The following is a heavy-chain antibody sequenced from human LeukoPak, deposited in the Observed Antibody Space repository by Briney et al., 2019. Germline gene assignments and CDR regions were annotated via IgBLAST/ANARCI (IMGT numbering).Heavy chain of an antibody. CDR2: ISSSGRYI. D-gene: IGHD5-24*01. CDR1: TSSFSSYT. Sequence: AGGSLTLSCADSTSSFSSYTMYWVRQTPGGGLEWVSAISSSGRYIYYADSVKGQFTISRDNAKNLLFLQMDSLRVDDTAMYYCARDINPDHPMMADVDPDYWGQGTLVTVSS. CDR3: ARDINPDHPMMADVDPDY. V-gene: IGHV3-21*06. J-gene: IGHJ4*02.